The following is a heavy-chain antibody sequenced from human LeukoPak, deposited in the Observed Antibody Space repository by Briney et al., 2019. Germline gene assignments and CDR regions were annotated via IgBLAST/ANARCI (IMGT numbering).Heavy chain of an antibody. CDR1: GFTFDDYA. CDR2: ISWDGGST. D-gene: IGHD3-22*01. V-gene: IGHV3-43D*03. CDR3: ARDSSGYPAD. J-gene: IGHJ4*02. Sequence: GGSLRLSCAASGFTFDDYAMHWVRQAPGKGLEWVSLISWDGGSTYYADSVKGRFTISRDNSKNSLYLQMNSLRAEDTAVYYCARDSSGYPADWGQGTLVTVSS.